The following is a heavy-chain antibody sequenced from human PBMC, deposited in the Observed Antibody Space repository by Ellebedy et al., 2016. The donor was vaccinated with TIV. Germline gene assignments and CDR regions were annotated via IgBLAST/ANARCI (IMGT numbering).Heavy chain of an antibody. V-gene: IGHV3-21*06. Sequence: GESLKISCVASGFTFSNYNMNWVRQSPGKGMEWVSFIRRTGSDKYYSESVKGRFTISRDNAQDTLFLQMNSLSAEDTAVYFCSRGWSTPDSWGQGTLVIVSS. CDR3: SRGWSTPDS. J-gene: IGHJ4*02. D-gene: IGHD2-15*01. CDR1: GFTFSNYN. CDR2: IRRTGSDK.